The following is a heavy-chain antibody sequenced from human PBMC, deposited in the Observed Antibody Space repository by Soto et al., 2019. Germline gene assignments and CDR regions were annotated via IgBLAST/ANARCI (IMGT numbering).Heavy chain of an antibody. D-gene: IGHD4-17*01. J-gene: IGHJ4*02. Sequence: GASVKVSCKASGGTFSSYAISWVRQAPGQGLEWMGGIIPIFGTANYAQKFQGRVTITADESTSTAYMELSSLRSEDTAVYYCARGLYYGDYTFDYWGQGTLVTVSS. CDR1: GGTFSSYA. CDR3: ARGLYYGDYTFDY. CDR2: IIPIFGTA. V-gene: IGHV1-69*13.